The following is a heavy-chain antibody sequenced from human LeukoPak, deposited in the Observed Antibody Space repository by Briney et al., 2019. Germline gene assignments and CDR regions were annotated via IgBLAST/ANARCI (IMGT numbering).Heavy chain of an antibody. Sequence: GGSLRLSCAASGFTFSSYGMSWVRQAPGEGLEWVSAISGSGGSTYYADSVKGRFTISRDNSKNTLYLQMNSLRAEDTAVCYCAKEGSSWYDAYYYYYMDVWGKGTTVTSSS. CDR1: GFTFSSYG. D-gene: IGHD6-13*01. CDR3: AKEGSSWYDAYYYYYMDV. J-gene: IGHJ6*03. CDR2: ISGSGGST. V-gene: IGHV3-23*01.